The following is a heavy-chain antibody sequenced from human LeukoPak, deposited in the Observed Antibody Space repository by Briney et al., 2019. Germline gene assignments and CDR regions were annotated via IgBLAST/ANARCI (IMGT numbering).Heavy chain of an antibody. D-gene: IGHD3-10*02. CDR1: GFTFNTYG. J-gene: IGHJ6*04. CDR2: IKQDGSEK. V-gene: IGHV3-7*01. CDR3: AELGITMIGGV. Sequence: GGSLRLSCAASGFTFNTYGLHWVRQAPGKGLELVANIKQDGSEKYYVDSVKGRFTISRDNAKNSLYLQMNSLRADDTAVYYCAELGITMIGGVWGKGTTVTISS.